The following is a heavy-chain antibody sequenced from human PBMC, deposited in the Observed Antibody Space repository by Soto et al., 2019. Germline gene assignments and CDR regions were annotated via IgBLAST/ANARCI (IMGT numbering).Heavy chain of an antibody. D-gene: IGHD5-12*01. Sequence: AAVKASCEASGYTFTRSGISWVRQAPGQGLEWMGWIGTYNGDTNYAQTFQGRVTMTTDTSTSTVYMELRGLRSDDTAVYYCAREVVAPSFYYGMYVWGQ. CDR3: AREVVAPSFYYGMYV. V-gene: IGHV1-18*01. CDR2: IGTYNGDT. CDR1: GYTFTRSG. J-gene: IGHJ6*01.